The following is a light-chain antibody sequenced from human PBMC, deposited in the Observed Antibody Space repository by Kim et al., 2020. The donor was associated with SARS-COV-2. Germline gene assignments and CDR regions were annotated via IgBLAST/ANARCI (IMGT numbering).Light chain of an antibody. CDR2: RDS. Sequence: VSVALGQAGRITCGGNNIGSKNVRWYQQKPGQAPVLVIYRDSNRPSGIPERFSGSNSGNTATLTISRAQAGDEADYYCQVWDSSTVFGGGTQLTVL. J-gene: IGLJ3*02. V-gene: IGLV3-9*01. CDR1: NIGSKN. CDR3: QVWDSSTV.